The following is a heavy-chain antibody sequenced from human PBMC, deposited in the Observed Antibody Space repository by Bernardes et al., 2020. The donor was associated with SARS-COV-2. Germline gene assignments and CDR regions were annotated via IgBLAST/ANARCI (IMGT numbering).Heavy chain of an antibody. D-gene: IGHD2-15*01. CDR3: ARDWGIRIGGSDLDQ. CDR1: GFGFSSYG. V-gene: IGHV3-30*02. CDR2: IRHDGTEK. J-gene: IGHJ4*02. Sequence: GGSLRLSCAASGFGFSSYGMHWVRQAPGKGLESVALIRHDGTEKYYADSVMGRFTISRDNSKSMLFLQMNSLRADDTAVYFCARDWGIRIGGSDLDQWGQGTLVTVSS.